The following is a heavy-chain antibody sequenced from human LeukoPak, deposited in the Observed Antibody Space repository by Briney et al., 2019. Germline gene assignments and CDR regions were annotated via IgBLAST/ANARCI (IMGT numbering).Heavy chain of an antibody. V-gene: IGHV4-59*01. D-gene: IGHD4-17*01. CDR1: GGSISSYY. J-gene: IGHJ2*01. CDR3: ARDYGDYPSWYFDL. CDR2: IYYTRST. Sequence: SETLSLTCTVSGGSISSYYWSWIRQPPGKGLEWIGYIYYTRSTNYNPSLKSRVTISVNTSKNQFSLKLSSVTAADTAVYYCARDYGDYPSWYFDLWGRGTLVTVSS.